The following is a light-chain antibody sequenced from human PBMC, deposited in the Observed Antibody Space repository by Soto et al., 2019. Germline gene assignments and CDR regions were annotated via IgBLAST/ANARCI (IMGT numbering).Light chain of an antibody. CDR2: AAS. CDR1: QGISNY. V-gene: IGKV1-27*01. Sequence: DIQMNQSPSSLSASVGDRVTITCRASQGISNYLAWYQMQPRKAPKLLLYAASTLHSGVPSRFSGSGSGTDFTLTITSLQPEDVATYYCQKFDGAPWTFGQGTKVEIK. CDR3: QKFDGAPWT. J-gene: IGKJ1*01.